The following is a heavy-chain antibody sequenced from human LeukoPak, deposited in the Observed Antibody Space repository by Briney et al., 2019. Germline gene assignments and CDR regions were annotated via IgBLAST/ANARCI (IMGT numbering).Heavy chain of an antibody. CDR2: ISGSGGST. V-gene: IGHV3-23*01. Sequence: PGGSLRLSCAASGFTFSSYAMSWVRQAPGKGLEWVSAISGSGGSTYYADSVKGRFTISRDNSKNTLDLQMNSLRAEDTAVYYCAKALYSSLTKDAFDIWGQGTKVTVSS. CDR3: AKALYSSLTKDAFDI. CDR1: GFTFSSYA. D-gene: IGHD6-19*01. J-gene: IGHJ3*02.